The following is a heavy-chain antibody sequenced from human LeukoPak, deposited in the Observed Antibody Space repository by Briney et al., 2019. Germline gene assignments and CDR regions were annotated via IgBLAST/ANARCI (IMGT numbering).Heavy chain of an antibody. J-gene: IGHJ4*02. CDR1: GGSISSGDYY. D-gene: IGHD3-10*01. CDR3: ARGASLDRGVISRY. CDR2: IYYSGST. V-gene: IGHV4-30-4*01. Sequence: SETLSLTCTVSGGSISSGDYYWSWIRQPPGKGLEWIGYIYYSGSTYYNPSLKSRVTISVDTSKNQFSLKLSSVTAADTAVYYCARGASLDRGVISRYWGQGTLVTVSS.